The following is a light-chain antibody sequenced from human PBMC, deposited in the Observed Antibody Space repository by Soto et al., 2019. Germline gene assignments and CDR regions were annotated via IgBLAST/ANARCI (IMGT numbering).Light chain of an antibody. CDR2: AAS. CDR1: QSISNY. CDR3: QQRYGTPLT. Sequence: DMEMTQSPSSLSASVGDRVTITCRASQSISNYLNWYQHKPGKVPKLLIYAASSLQSEVPTRFSGSGSGTDFTLTINSLQPEDFATYYCQQRYGTPLTFGGGTKIEIK. J-gene: IGKJ4*01. V-gene: IGKV1-39*01.